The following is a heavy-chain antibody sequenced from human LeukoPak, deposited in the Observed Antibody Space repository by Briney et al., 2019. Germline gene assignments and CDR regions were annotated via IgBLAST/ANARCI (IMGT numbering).Heavy chain of an antibody. Sequence: GGSLRLSCAASGFTFSSYGMSWVRQAPGKGLEWVSGISFSGGGTSYADSVKGRFTISRDNSKNTLYLQMNSLRAEDTAVFYCAKDRGEIAAAGTTGGEYPALDYWGQGTLVTVSS. J-gene: IGHJ4*02. CDR2: ISFSGGGT. CDR3: AKDRGEIAAAGTTGGEYPALDY. D-gene: IGHD6-13*01. V-gene: IGHV3-23*01. CDR1: GFTFSSYG.